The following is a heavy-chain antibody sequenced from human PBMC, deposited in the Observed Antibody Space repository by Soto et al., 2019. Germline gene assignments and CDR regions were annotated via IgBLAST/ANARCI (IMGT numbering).Heavy chain of an antibody. J-gene: IGHJ4*02. CDR2: GST. V-gene: IGHV4-59*09. CDR3: ARGSGSYYAY. Sequence: GSTNYNPSLKSRVTISIDPSKNQFSLKLSSVTAADTAVYYCARGSGSYYAYWGQGTLVTVSS. D-gene: IGHD1-26*01.